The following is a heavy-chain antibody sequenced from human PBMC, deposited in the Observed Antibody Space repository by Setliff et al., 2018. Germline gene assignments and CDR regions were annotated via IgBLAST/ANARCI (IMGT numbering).Heavy chain of an antibody. V-gene: IGHV4-34*01. CDR2: INHSGNT. J-gene: IGHJ6*03. Sequence: SETLSLTCTAYGGTFSDYYWTWIRQPPGKGLEWIGEINHSGNTNYNPSLKSRVTISLDTSKNQFSLSLTSVTAEDTAVYYCARMTGFQYIDVWGKGTTVTVSS. CDR1: GGTFSDYY. D-gene: IGHD3-3*01. CDR3: ARMTGFQYIDV.